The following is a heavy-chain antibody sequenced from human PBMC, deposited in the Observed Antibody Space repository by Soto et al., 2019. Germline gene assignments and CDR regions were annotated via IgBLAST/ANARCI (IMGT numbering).Heavy chain of an antibody. CDR3: ARRDDYGDYVDY. CDR1: VGSFSGYY. Sequence: PSETLSLTCAVYVGSFSGYYWSWIRQPPGKGLEWIGEINHSGSTNYNPSLKSRVTISVDTSKNQFSPKLSSVTAADTAVYYCARRDDYGDYVDYWGQGTLVTVSS. V-gene: IGHV4-34*01. J-gene: IGHJ4*02. CDR2: INHSGST. D-gene: IGHD4-17*01.